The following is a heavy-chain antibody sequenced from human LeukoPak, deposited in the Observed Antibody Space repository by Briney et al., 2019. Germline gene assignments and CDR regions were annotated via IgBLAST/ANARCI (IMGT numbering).Heavy chain of an antibody. J-gene: IGHJ4*02. Sequence: ASVKVSCKASGYTFTGYYMHWVRQAPGQGLEWMGWINPNSGGTNYAQKLQGRVTMTTDTSTSTAYMELRSLRSDDTAVYYCARDLGSGSPPFDYWGQGTLVTVSS. CDR1: GYTFTGYY. CDR2: INPNSGGT. D-gene: IGHD3-10*01. V-gene: IGHV1-2*02. CDR3: ARDLGSGSPPFDY.